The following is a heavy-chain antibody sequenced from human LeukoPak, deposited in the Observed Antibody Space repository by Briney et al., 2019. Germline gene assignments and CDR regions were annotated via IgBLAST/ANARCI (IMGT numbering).Heavy chain of an antibody. J-gene: IGHJ4*02. CDR2: ISSDGRSK. Sequence: GRCLRLSCAASGFTFSSYAMHWVRRAPGKGREYVSAISSDGRSKYYANSVKGRFTISSDNSKNTLYLQMGSLRAEDMAVYYCARVGNRYCGGNKCLDYWGQGTLVTVSS. D-gene: IGHD2-21*01. V-gene: IGHV3-64*01. CDR1: GFTFSSYA. CDR3: ARVGNRYCGGNKCLDY.